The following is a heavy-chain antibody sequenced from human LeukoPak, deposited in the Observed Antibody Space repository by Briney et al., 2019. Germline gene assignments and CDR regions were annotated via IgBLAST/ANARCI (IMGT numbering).Heavy chain of an antibody. Sequence: GGSLRLSCAASGFTFSDYYMSWIRQAPGKGLEWVSYISSSGSTIYYADSVKGRFTISRDNAKNSLYLQMNSLRAEDTAVYYCASSFRLAYCGSDCYPGRYYFDYWGQGTLVTVSS. V-gene: IGHV3-11*01. J-gene: IGHJ4*02. CDR2: ISSSGSTI. CDR1: GFTFSDYY. D-gene: IGHD2-21*02. CDR3: ASSFRLAYCGSDCYPGRYYFDY.